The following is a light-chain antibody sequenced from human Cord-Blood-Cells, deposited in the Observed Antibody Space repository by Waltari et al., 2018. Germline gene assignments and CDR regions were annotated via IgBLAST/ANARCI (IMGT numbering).Light chain of an antibody. CDR3: AAWDDSLYWV. CDR1: SPTIGSNY. CDR2: RNN. V-gene: IGLV1-47*01. J-gene: IGLJ3*02. Sequence: QSVLTQPPSASGTPGQRVTIHCSGSSPTIGSNYVSWYQQLPGTAPKLLIYRNNQRPAGVPDRFSGSKSGTSASLAISGLRSEDEADYYCAAWDDSLYWVFGGGTKLTVL.